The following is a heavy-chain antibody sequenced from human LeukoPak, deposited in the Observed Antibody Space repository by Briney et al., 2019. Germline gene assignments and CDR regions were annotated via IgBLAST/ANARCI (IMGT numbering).Heavy chain of an antibody. V-gene: IGHV1-2*02. CDR1: RGTLSSYA. D-gene: IGHD3-3*01. CDR2: INPNSGGT. J-gene: IGHJ4*02. CDR3: AREFDFWSSYSRYYFDY. Sequence: ASVKVSCKASRGTLSSYAISWVRQAPGQGLEWMGWINPNSGGTNYAQKFQGRVTMTRDTSISTAYMELSRLRSDDTAVYYWAREFDFWSSYSRYYFDYWGQGTLVTVSS.